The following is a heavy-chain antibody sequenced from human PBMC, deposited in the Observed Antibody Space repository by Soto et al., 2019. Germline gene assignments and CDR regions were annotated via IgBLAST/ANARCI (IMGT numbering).Heavy chain of an antibody. J-gene: IGHJ4*02. D-gene: IGHD1-26*01. V-gene: IGHV1-8*01. CDR1: GYTFTNYD. CDR2: MNPSNGNT. CDR3: ARFVRHQLPTIDY. Sequence: ASVKVSCKASGYTFTNYDINWVRQATGQGLEWMGWMNPSNGNTSYAQKFQGRVTMTRDTSISTAYMELSSLTSADTAVYYCARFVRHQLPTIDYWGQGALVTVSS.